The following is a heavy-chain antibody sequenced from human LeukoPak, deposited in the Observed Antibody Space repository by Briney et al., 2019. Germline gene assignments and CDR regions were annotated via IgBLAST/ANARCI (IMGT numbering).Heavy chain of an antibody. V-gene: IGHV3-48*01. CDR2: ISSSSSTI. J-gene: IGHJ5*02. CDR3: ARDAYEEWLTRGYNWFDP. D-gene: IGHD3-16*01. CDR1: GFTFSSYS. Sequence: PGGSLRLSCAASGFTFSSYSMNWVRQAPGKGLEWVSYISSSSSTIYYADSVKGRFTISRDNAKNSLHLQMNSLRAEDTAVYYCARDAYEEWLTRGYNWFDPWGQGTLVTVSS.